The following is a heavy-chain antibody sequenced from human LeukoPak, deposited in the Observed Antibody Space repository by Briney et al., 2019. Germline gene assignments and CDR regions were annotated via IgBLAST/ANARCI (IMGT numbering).Heavy chain of an antibody. D-gene: IGHD6-13*01. J-gene: IGHJ4*02. Sequence: GGSLRLSCAASGFTVSSNYMSWVRQAPGKGLEWVSVIYSGGSTYYADSVKGRFTISRDNSKNTLYLQMNSLRAEDTAVYYCARTPIAAAAYFDYWAQGTLVTVSS. CDR3: ARTPIAAAAYFDY. CDR2: IYSGGST. V-gene: IGHV3-53*01. CDR1: GFTVSSNY.